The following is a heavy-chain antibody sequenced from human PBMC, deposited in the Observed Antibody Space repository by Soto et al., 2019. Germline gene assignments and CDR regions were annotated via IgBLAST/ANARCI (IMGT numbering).Heavy chain of an antibody. J-gene: IGHJ4*02. D-gene: IGHD7-27*01. Sequence: QVRLQQWGAGLLKPSETLSLTCAVYGGSFSGYYWTWIRQPPGKGLEWIGEINHSGGTNYNPSLKSRVTISVDTSKSQFSLKLSSVTAADTAVYHCARGQLTGDDYWGQGTLVTVSS. CDR1: GGSFSGYY. CDR3: ARGQLTGDDY. V-gene: IGHV4-34*01. CDR2: INHSGGT.